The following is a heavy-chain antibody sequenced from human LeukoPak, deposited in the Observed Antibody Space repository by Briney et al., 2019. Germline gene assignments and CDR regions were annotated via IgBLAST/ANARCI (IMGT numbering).Heavy chain of an antibody. CDR1: GFTFSSYG. V-gene: IGHV3-33*01. Sequence: GRSLRLSCAASGFTFSSYGMHWVRQAPGKGLEWVAVMWYDGSNKYYVDSVKGRFTISRDNSKNTLYLQMDSLRVEDTAVYYCARDPGVRWLVGFDYWGQGTLVTVSS. J-gene: IGHJ4*02. D-gene: IGHD6-19*01. CDR3: ARDPGVRWLVGFDY. CDR2: MWYDGSNK.